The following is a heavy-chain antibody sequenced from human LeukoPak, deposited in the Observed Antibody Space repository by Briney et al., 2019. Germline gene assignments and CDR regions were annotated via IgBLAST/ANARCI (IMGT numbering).Heavy chain of an antibody. CDR3: ARVYCSGGSCYSKGSNWFDP. J-gene: IGHJ5*02. Sequence: ASVKVSCKASGYTFTSYGISWVRQAPGQGLEWMGWISAYNGSTNYAQKLQGRVTMTTDTSTSTAYMELRSLRSEDTAVYYCARVYCSGGSCYSKGSNWFDPWGQGTLVTVSS. V-gene: IGHV1-18*01. CDR1: GYTFTSYG. D-gene: IGHD2-15*01. CDR2: ISAYNGST.